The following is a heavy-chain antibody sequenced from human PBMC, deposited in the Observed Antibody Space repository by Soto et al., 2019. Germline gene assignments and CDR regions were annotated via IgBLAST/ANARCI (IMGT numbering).Heavy chain of an antibody. CDR3: ARSGGDTAMEGGMDV. CDR1: GYTFTYRY. J-gene: IGHJ6*02. D-gene: IGHD5-18*01. V-gene: IGHV1-45*02. Sequence: QMQLVQSGAEVKKTGSSVKVSCKASGYTFTYRYLHWVRQAPGQALEWVGWITPFNGNTNYAQKFLDSVTITRDRSMSTAYMELSSLRSEDTAMYYCARSGGDTAMEGGMDVWGQGTTVTVS. CDR2: ITPFNGNT.